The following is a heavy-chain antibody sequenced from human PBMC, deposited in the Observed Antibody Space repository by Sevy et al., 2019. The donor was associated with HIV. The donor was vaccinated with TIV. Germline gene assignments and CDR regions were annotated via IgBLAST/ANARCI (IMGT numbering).Heavy chain of an antibody. CDR2: VDKDGSGT. CDR3: TRDMYGIDY. V-gene: IGHV3-74*01. D-gene: IGHD2-8*01. Sequence: GGSLRLSCAASGFTFTNYWMHWVRQAPGKGMVWVSRVDKDGSGTNYADSMKGRFTISRDNAKNTVYLQMNRLGAEDTAVYYCTRDMYGIDYWGQGTLVTVSS. J-gene: IGHJ4*02. CDR1: GFTFTNYW.